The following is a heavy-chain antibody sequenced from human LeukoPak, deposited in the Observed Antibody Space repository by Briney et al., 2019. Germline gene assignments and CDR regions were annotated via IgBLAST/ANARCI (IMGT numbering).Heavy chain of an antibody. Sequence: SETLSLTCAVSGYSIGSGYYWGWIRQPPGKGLEWIGSIYHSGSTYYNPSLKSRVTISVDTSKNQFSLKLSSVTAADTAVYYCARGSVGYNEEVETFDYWGQGTLVTVSS. V-gene: IGHV4-38-2*01. CDR3: ARGSVGYNEEVETFDY. CDR2: IYHSGST. J-gene: IGHJ4*02. D-gene: IGHD5-24*01. CDR1: GYSIGSGYY.